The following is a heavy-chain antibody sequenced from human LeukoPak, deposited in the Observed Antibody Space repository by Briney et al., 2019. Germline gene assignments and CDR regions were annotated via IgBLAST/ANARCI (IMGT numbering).Heavy chain of an antibody. D-gene: IGHD4-11*01. Sequence: QSGGSLRLSCAASEFTFSNYALHWVRQAPGKGLQWVAVISYDGNTIHYADSVKGRFIISRDTSKNTLYLQMNSLGAEDTAVYYCARSGGLQKFDYWGQGTLVTVSS. CDR3: ARSGGLQKFDY. CDR1: EFTFSNYA. CDR2: ISYDGNTI. V-gene: IGHV3-30-3*01. J-gene: IGHJ4*02.